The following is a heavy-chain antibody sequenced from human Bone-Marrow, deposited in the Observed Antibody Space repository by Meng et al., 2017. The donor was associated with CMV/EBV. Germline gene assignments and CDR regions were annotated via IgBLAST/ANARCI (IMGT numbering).Heavy chain of an antibody. V-gene: IGHV4-34*01. CDR3: ARDNYYYDSSGYSEVPSFDY. D-gene: IGHD3-22*01. CDR1: GGSFSDYY. Sequence: SCTVYGGSFSDYYWSWIRQPPGKELEWIGEINHSGSTNYNPSLKTRVTISVDTSKNQFSLKLSSVTAADTAVYYCARDNYYYDSSGYSEVPSFDYWGQGTRVTVSS. CDR2: INHSGST. J-gene: IGHJ4*02.